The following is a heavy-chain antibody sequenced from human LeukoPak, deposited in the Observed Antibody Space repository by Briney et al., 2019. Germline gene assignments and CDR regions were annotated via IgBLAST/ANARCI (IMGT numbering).Heavy chain of an antibody. D-gene: IGHD3/OR15-3a*01. CDR1: GFIFSIYE. CDR2: IGTDGRTI. CDR3: ARGGRPDL. Sequence: GGSLRLSCAASGFIFSIYEMNWVRQAPGKGLEWVSYIGTDGRTIYYADSVRGRFTISRDNAKSSLFLQMNGLRAEDTALYYCARGGRPDLWGQGTQVTVSS. J-gene: IGHJ4*02. V-gene: IGHV3-48*03.